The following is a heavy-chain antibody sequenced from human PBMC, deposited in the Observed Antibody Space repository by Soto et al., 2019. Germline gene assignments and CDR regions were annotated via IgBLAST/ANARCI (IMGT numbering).Heavy chain of an antibody. CDR1: GFSFSSYW. V-gene: IGHV3-74*01. Sequence: VGSLRLSCAASGFSFSSYWMHWVRQAPGKGLVWVSRINSDGSSTSYADSVKGRFTISRDNAKNTLYLQMNSLRAEDTAVYYCARGFTGTPLFDYWGQGTLVTVSS. D-gene: IGHD1-1*01. CDR3: ARGFTGTPLFDY. CDR2: INSDGSST. J-gene: IGHJ4*02.